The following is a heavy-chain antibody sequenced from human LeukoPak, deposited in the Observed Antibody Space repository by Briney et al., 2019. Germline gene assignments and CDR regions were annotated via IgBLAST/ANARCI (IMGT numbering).Heavy chain of an antibody. Sequence: ASVKVSCKASGYTFTGYYMHWVRQAPRQGLEWMGWIIPIFGTANYAQKFQGRVTITRNTSISTAYMELSSLRSEDTAVYYCARGLWFGLFDYWGQGTLVTVSS. CDR2: IIPIFGTA. D-gene: IGHD3-10*01. CDR3: ARGLWFGLFDY. CDR1: GYTFTGYY. J-gene: IGHJ4*02. V-gene: IGHV1-8*03.